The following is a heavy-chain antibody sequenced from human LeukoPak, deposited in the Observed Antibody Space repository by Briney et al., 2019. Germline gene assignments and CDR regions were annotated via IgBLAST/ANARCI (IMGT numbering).Heavy chain of an antibody. CDR2: IWYDGSNK. CDR3: ARDLSGSYMSGY. CDR1: GFTFSSYG. D-gene: IGHD3-10*01. V-gene: IGHV3-33*01. J-gene: IGHJ4*02. Sequence: GRSLRLSCAASGFTFSSYGMHWVRQAPGKGLEWVAVIWYDGSNKYYADSVKGRFTISRDNSKNTLYLQMNSLTDEDTAVYYCARDLSGSYMSGYWGQGTLVTVSS.